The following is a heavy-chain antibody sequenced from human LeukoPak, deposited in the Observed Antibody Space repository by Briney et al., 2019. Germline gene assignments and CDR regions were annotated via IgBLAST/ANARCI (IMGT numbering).Heavy chain of an antibody. Sequence: SETLSLTCTVSGGSISSYYWSWIRQPAGKGLEWIGRIYTSGSTNYNPSLKSRVTMSVDTSKNQFSLKLSSVTAADTVVYYCVISSGYYTYDYWGQGTLVTVSS. V-gene: IGHV4-4*07. CDR1: GGSISSYY. J-gene: IGHJ4*02. CDR2: IYTSGST. CDR3: VISSGYYTYDY. D-gene: IGHD3-22*01.